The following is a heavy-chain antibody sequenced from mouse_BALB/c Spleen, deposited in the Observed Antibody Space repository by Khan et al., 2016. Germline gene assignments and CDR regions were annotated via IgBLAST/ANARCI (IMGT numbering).Heavy chain of an antibody. CDR3: ARHYGSSDGGAMDY. CDR2: ISYDGSN. CDR1: GYSITSGYY. V-gene: IGHV3-6*02. J-gene: IGHJ4*01. D-gene: IGHD1-1*01. Sequence: EVQLQESGPGLVKPSQSLSLTCSVTGYSITSGYYWNWIRQFPENKLEWMGYISYDGSNNYNPSLKNRISITRDTSKNQFFLKMNSVTTEDTATYYCARHYGSSDGGAMDYWGQGTSVTVSS.